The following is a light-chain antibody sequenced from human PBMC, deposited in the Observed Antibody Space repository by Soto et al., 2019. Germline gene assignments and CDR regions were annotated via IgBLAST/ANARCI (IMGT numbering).Light chain of an antibody. Sequence: EIVLTQSPGTLSFSPGERATLSCRASQSVSSRYLAWYQQKPGQAPRLLIYDTSSRATGIPDRFSGSGSGTDFTLTISRLEPEDFAVYFCQHYGDSRTFGQGTKVDIK. V-gene: IGKV3-20*01. CDR1: QSVSSRY. J-gene: IGKJ1*01. CDR3: QHYGDSRT. CDR2: DTS.